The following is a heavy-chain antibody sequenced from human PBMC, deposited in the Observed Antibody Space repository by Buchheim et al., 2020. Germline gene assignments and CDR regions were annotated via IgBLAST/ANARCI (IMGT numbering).Heavy chain of an antibody. CDR3: ARHVAVFGVIRFFDF. CDR2: IYYSGNA. V-gene: IGHV4-39*01. J-gene: IGHJ4*01. CDR1: GASIKINSYY. Sequence: QVQLQESGPGLVKPSETLSLSCNVSGASIKINSYYWAWIRQAPRKGLEWIGSIYYSGNAYYTSSLQSRLAMSVDTSKNQFSLRLSSVTAADTGVYYCARHVAVFGVIRFFDFWGHGAL. D-gene: IGHD3-3*01.